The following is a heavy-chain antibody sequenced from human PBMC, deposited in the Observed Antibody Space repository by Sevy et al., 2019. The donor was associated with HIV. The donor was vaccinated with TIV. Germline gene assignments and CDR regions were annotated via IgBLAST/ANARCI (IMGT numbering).Heavy chain of an antibody. D-gene: IGHD3-16*01. J-gene: IGHJ3*02. CDR2: IYSAGTT. Sequence: GGSLRLSCAASGFAVSSNYMNWVRQAPGKGLEWVSIIYSAGTTYYADSVKGRFTISRDNSKNTLYLQMNSLRAEDTAVYYCARELGARHDAFDIWGQGTMVTVSS. CDR3: ARELGARHDAFDI. CDR1: GFAVSSNY. V-gene: IGHV3-53*01.